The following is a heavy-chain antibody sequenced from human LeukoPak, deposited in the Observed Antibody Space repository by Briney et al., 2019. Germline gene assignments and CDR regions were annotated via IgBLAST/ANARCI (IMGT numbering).Heavy chain of an antibody. Sequence: SETLSLTCTVSGGSISSSSYYWGWIRQPPGKGLEWIGSIYYSGSTYYNPSLKSRVTISVDTSKNQFSLKLSSVTAADTAVYYCARPYCSSTSCFYYGMDVWGQGTTVTVSS. CDR2: IYYSGST. D-gene: IGHD2-2*01. V-gene: IGHV4-39*01. CDR1: GGSISSSSYY. J-gene: IGHJ6*02. CDR3: ARPYCSSTSCFYYGMDV.